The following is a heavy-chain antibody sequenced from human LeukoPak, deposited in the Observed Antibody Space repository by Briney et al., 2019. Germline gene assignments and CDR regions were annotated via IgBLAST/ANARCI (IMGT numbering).Heavy chain of an antibody. D-gene: IGHD6-6*01. CDR2: ISSSGSTI. CDR1: GFTFSSYA. Sequence: GGTLRLSCGASGFTFSSYAMSWVRQAPGKGLEWVSYISSSGSTIYYADSVKGRFTISRDNAKNSLYLQMNSLRAEDTAVYYCARDLSIKVFFDYWGQGTLVTVSS. J-gene: IGHJ4*02. V-gene: IGHV3-48*03. CDR3: ARDLSIKVFFDY.